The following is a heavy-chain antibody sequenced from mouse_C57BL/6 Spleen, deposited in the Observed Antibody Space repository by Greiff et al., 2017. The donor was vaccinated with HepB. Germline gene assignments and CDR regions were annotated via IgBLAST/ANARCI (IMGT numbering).Heavy chain of an antibody. CDR1: GFTFSDYG. CDR3: ARGSLYYDYDTNFDV. D-gene: IGHD2-4*01. Sequence: EVKLVESGGGLVKPGGSLKLSCAASGFTFSDYGMHWVRQAPEKGLEWVAYISSGSSTIYYADTVKGRFTISRDNAKNTLFLQMTSLRSEDTAMYYCARGSLYYDYDTNFDVWGTGTTVTVSS. CDR2: ISSGSSTI. V-gene: IGHV5-17*01. J-gene: IGHJ1*03.